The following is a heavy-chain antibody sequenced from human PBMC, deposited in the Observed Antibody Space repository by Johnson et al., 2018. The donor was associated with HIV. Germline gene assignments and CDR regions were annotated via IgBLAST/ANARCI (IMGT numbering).Heavy chain of an antibody. D-gene: IGHD4-23*01. J-gene: IGHJ3*02. CDR2: VSFDGINK. V-gene: IGHV3-30*03. CDR1: GFTFSDYY. Sequence: QVLLVESGGGLVKPGGSLRLSCAASGFTFSDYYMSWIRQAPGKGLEWVALVSFDGINKYYADSVKGRFTISRDNSKNTLYLQMNSLRAEDTAVYYCARNGGETVVGSGAFDIWGQGTMVTVSS. CDR3: ARNGGETVVGSGAFDI.